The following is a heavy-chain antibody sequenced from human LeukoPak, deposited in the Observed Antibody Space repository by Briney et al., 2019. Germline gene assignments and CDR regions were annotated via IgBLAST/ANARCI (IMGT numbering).Heavy chain of an antibody. Sequence: SGGPLRLFCAASGFTFSSYAMRWLRQAPGKALEWVSAISGCGGSIYYADSVKGRFTISRDNSKNTLYLQMNSLRAEDGAVFYCAKDFGRFGELFGEPIDYWGQGTLVTVSS. V-gene: IGHV3-23*01. D-gene: IGHD3-10*01. CDR3: AKDFGRFGELFGEPIDY. J-gene: IGHJ4*02. CDR1: GFTFSSYA. CDR2: ISGCGGSI.